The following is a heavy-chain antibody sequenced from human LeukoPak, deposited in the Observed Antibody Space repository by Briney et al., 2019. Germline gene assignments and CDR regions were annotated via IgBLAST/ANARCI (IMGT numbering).Heavy chain of an antibody. J-gene: IGHJ5*02. Sequence: ASVKVSCKASGYTFTSYAMNWVRQAPGQGLEWMGWINTNTGNPTYAQGFTGRFVFSLDTSVSTAYLQISSLKAEDTAVYYCARDWYPRFASLWFDPWGQGTLVTVSS. V-gene: IGHV7-4-1*02. CDR1: GYTFTSYA. D-gene: IGHD2-21*01. CDR3: ARDWYPRFASLWFDP. CDR2: INTNTGNP.